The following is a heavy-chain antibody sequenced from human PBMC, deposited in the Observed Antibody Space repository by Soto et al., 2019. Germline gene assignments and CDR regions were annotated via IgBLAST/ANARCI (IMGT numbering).Heavy chain of an antibody. V-gene: IGHV4-59*01. D-gene: IGHD2-8*01. J-gene: IGHJ5*02. CDR2: IVYSGST. Sequence: QVQLQESGPGLVKPSETLSLTCSVSGGSISSYYWNWIRQPPGKGLEWIGYIVYSGSTDYNPSLKSRVTISVDTSKNQFSLKLSSVTAADTAVYYCAGDMYGWFDPWGQGTLVTVSS. CDR1: GGSISSYY. CDR3: AGDMYGWFDP.